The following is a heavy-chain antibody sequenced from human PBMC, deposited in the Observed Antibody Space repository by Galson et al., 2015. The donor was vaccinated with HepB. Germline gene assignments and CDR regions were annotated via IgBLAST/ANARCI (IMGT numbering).Heavy chain of an antibody. CDR2: ISYDGSNK. CDR1: GFTLSDYA. D-gene: IGHD5-12*01. CDR3: ARDRVDIVATIRVGDAYYFDY. Sequence: SLRLSCAASGFTLSDYAMHWVRQAPGRGLEWVAVISYDGSNKYYADSVKGRFTISRDNSKNTLYLQMNSLRAEDTAVYYCARDRVDIVATIRVGDAYYFDYWGQGTLVTVSS. J-gene: IGHJ4*02. V-gene: IGHV3-30-3*01.